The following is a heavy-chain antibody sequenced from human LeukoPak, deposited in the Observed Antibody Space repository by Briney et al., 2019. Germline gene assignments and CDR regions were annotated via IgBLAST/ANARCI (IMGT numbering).Heavy chain of an antibody. CDR1: TYNFANYW. CDR3: ARRDYTSVWFDP. J-gene: IGHJ5*02. V-gene: IGHV5-51*01. Sequence: GESLKISCMASTYNFANYWIGWVRQMPGKGLEWMGLIYPGGSQTIYSPSFQGQVTISVDWSTSTVYLQWNTLKASDTAMYYCARRDYTSVWFDPWGQGTLVTVSS. D-gene: IGHD4-11*01. CDR2: IYPGGSQT.